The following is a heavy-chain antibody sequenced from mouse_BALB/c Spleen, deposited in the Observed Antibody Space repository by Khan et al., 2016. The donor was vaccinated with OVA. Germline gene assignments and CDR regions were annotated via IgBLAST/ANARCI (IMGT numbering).Heavy chain of an antibody. CDR3: ARSYGSWAMDY. J-gene: IGHJ4*01. CDR2: ITYSGNT. D-gene: IGHD1-1*01. Sequence: EVQLQESGPSLVKPSQTLSLTCSVTGDSITSGFWNWIRKFPGNKFEYLGYITYSGNTYYNPSLKSRISFTRDTSKSQYFLQLNSVTTEYTATYFCARSYGSWAMDYWGQGTSVTVSS. CDR1: GDSITSGF. V-gene: IGHV3-8*02.